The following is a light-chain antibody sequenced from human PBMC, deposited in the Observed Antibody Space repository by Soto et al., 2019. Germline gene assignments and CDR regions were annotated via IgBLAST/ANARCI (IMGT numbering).Light chain of an antibody. Sequence: DVQMSQSPSSLFASVGDRFSITCRASQGIRNNLGWYQQRPGKAPKRLIYGTSNLQTGVPSRFRGSGYGTDFTLTISSLQPEDFETYYCLQHETYPRTFGQGTKVDIK. J-gene: IGKJ1*01. CDR1: QGIRNN. CDR2: GTS. V-gene: IGKV1-17*01. CDR3: LQHETYPRT.